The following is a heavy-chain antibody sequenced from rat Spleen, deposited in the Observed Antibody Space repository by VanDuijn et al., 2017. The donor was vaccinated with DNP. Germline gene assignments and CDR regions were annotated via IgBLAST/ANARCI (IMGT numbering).Heavy chain of an antibody. CDR1: GFTFSNYG. V-gene: IGHV5-34*01. CDR3: AKDGDYGGCRRFGH. Sequence: EVQLVESGGGLVQPGRSLKLSCLASGFTFSNYGMNWIRQAPGKGLEWVASISSSSSYIYYADTVKGRFTISRENAKNTLYLQMTSLRSEDTATYYCAKDGDYGGCRRFGHWGQGTVVTVSS. CDR2: ISSSSSYI. J-gene: IGHJ3*01. D-gene: IGHD1-11*01.